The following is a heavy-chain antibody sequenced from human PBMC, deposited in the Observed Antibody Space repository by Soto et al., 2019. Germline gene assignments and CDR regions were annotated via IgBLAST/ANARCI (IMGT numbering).Heavy chain of an antibody. Sequence: TSETLSLTCAVYGGSFSGYYWSWIRQPPGKGLEWIGEINHSGSTNYNPSLKSRVTISVDTSKNQFSLKLSSVTAADTAVYYCARQRFGSGFDYWGQGTLVTVSS. J-gene: IGHJ4*02. CDR3: ARQRFGSGFDY. CDR2: INHSGST. CDR1: GGSFSGYY. D-gene: IGHD3-10*01. V-gene: IGHV4-34*01.